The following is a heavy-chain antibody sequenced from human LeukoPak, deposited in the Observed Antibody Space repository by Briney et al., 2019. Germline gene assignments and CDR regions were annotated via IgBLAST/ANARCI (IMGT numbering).Heavy chain of an antibody. J-gene: IGHJ4*02. CDR3: AKASPIVVVVAATDY. CDR2: IRYDGSNK. Sequence: GGSLRLSCAASGFTFSSYGMHWVRQAPGRGLEWVAFIRYDGSNKYYADSVKGRFTISRDNSKNTLYLQMNSLRAEVTAVYYCAKASPIVVVVAATDYWGQGTLVTVSS. D-gene: IGHD2-15*01. CDR1: GFTFSSYG. V-gene: IGHV3-30*02.